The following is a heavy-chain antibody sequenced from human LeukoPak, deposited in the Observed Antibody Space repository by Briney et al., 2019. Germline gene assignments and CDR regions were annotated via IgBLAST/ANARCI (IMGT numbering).Heavy chain of an antibody. J-gene: IGHJ4*02. D-gene: IGHD3-22*01. CDR3: AGEGDSSGSFDY. CDR2: MNPNSGNT. V-gene: IGHV1-8*03. CDR1: GYTFTSYD. Sequence: ASVKVSCKASGYTFTSYDINWVRQATGQGLEWMGWMNPNSGNTGYAQKFQGRVTITRNTSISTAYMELSSLRSEDTAVYYCAGEGDSSGSFDYWGQGTLVTVSS.